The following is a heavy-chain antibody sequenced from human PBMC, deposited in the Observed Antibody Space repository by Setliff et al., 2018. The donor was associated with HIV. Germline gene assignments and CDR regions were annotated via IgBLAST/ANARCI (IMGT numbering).Heavy chain of an antibody. CDR2: IISIFGTE. CDR3: ARDQGEVTRACWH. CDR1: GGTFRGYA. J-gene: IGHJ1*01. V-gene: IGHV1-69*13. D-gene: IGHD2-21*02. Sequence: SVKVSCKASGGTFRGYAISWVRQAPGQGLEWMGGIISIFGTENYAQKFQGRVTITEDESTNTAYMELSSLTSDDTAVYYCARDQGEVTRACWHWGQGTLVTVSS.